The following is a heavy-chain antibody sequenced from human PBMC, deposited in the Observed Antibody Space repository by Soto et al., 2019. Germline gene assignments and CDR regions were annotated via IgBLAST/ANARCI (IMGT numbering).Heavy chain of an antibody. V-gene: IGHV6-1*01. J-gene: IGHJ4*02. CDR2: TYYRSNWRH. D-gene: IGHD6-19*01. CDR3: ARGVAGSGFDL. Sequence: SQTLSLTCAISGDSVSSNTAAWNWIRSSPSRGLEWLGRTYYRSNWRHDYAVSVKSRITVNPDTSKNHFSLQLNSVTPDDTAVYHCARGVAGSGFDLWGQGTLVPV. CDR1: GDSVSSNTAA.